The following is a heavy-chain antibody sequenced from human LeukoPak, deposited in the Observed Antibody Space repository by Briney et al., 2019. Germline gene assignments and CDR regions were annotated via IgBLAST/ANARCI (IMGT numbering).Heavy chain of an antibody. J-gene: IGHJ4*02. CDR1: GYAFTSDA. CDR3: ARALLVRGVLYHLDY. V-gene: IGHV1-18*01. Sequence: FSCPASGYAFTSDAISWVRQARGQGLEWMGWIRSDNGDANYAQKLQGRVAMTTDASTRTTYSEWRCLASDDTTGHYCARALLVRGVLYHLDYWGQGTLVTVPS. D-gene: IGHD3-10*01. CDR2: IRSDNGDA.